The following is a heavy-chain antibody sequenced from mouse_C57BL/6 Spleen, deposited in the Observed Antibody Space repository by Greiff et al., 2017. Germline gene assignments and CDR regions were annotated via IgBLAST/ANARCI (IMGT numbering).Heavy chain of an antibody. CDR3: ARGRVVADYYAMDY. V-gene: IGHV1-80*01. D-gene: IGHD1-1*01. J-gene: IGHJ4*01. CDR2: INPSSGYT. Sequence: QVQLKQSGAELVKPGASVKISCKASGYAFSSYWMNWVKQRPGQGLEWIGYINPSSGYTKYNEKFKGKATLTADKSSSTAYMQFSSLTSEDSAIYYCARGRVVADYYAMDYWGQGTSVTVSS. CDR1: GYAFSSYW.